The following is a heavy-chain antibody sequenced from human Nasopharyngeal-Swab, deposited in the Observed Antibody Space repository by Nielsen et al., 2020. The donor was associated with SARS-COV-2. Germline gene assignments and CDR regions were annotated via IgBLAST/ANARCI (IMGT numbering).Heavy chain of an antibody. CDR3: ARVPGNHDAFDI. CDR2: INAYNGNT. D-gene: IGHD2-2*01. J-gene: IGHJ3*02. CDR1: GYTFTCYG. Sequence: ASVKVSCKASGYTFTCYGISWVRQAPGQGLEWMGWINAYNGNTNYAQKLQGRVTMTTDTSTSTAYMELRSLRSDDTAVYYCARVPGNHDAFDIWGQGTMVTVSS. V-gene: IGHV1-18*01.